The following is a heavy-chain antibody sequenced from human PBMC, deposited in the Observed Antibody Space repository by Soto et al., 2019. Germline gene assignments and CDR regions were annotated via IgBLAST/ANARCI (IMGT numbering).Heavy chain of an antibody. CDR3: ATNYLAAAVVLYAFDI. CDR1: GFTFSSYA. Sequence: GGSLRLSCAASGFTFSSYAMSWVRQAPGKGLEWVSAISGSGGSTYYADSVKGRFTISRDNSKNTLYLQMNSLRAEDTAVYYCATNYLAAAVVLYAFDIWGQGTMVTVSS. J-gene: IGHJ3*02. V-gene: IGHV3-23*01. D-gene: IGHD6-13*01. CDR2: ISGSGGST.